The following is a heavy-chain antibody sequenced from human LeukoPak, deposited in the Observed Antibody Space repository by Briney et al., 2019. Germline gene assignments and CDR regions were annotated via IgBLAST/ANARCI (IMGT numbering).Heavy chain of an antibody. CDR2: INPGDGGT. J-gene: IGHJ5*02. CDR3: ARGVGHWFDP. Sequence: GSVKVSCQTSGYTFPGHYVHWVRQAPGQGLEWMAMINPGDGGTIFAHRFQARVTVSQDTSTSTVYMEMNDLKSDDTAMYYCARGVGHWFDPWGQGTLVTVSS. CDR1: GYTFPGHY. V-gene: IGHV1-46*01.